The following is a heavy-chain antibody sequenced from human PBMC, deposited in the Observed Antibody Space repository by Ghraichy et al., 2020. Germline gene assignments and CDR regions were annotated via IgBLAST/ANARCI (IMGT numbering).Heavy chain of an antibody. Sequence: LSLTCAASGFTFSSYGMHWVRQAPGKGLEWVAFIRYDGSNKYYADSVKGRFTISRDNSKNTLYLQMNSLRAEDTAVYYCAKEGRCSSTSCYRYMDRFDPWGQGTLVTVSS. J-gene: IGHJ5*02. CDR2: IRYDGSNK. D-gene: IGHD2-2*01. CDR3: AKEGRCSSTSCYRYMDRFDP. V-gene: IGHV3-30*02. CDR1: GFTFSSYG.